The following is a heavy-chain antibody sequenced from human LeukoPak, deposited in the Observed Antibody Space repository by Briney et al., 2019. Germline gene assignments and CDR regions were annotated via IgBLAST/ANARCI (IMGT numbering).Heavy chain of an antibody. CDR3: ARDLTSYDILTGDF. J-gene: IGHJ4*02. CDR1: GFTFSDYN. D-gene: IGHD3-9*01. V-gene: IGHV3-21*01. Sequence: GGSLRLSCAASGFTFSDYNMNWVRQAPGEGLEWVSSISSSSIYIYYADSVRGRFTISRDNAKNSLYLQMNGLRAEDTAVYYCARDLTSYDILTGDFWGQGTLVTVSS. CDR2: ISSSSIYI.